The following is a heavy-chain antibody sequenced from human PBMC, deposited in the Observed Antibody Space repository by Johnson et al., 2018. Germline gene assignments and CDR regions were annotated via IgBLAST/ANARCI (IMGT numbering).Heavy chain of an antibody. CDR1: GYSFINYW. CDR3: ARHPRNYYDSSGYYSDDAFDI. Sequence: VQLVQSGAEVKKPGESLKISCRASGYSFINYWIGWVRQTPGKGLAWMGLIFLGDSDARYSPAFRGQVSLSGDKSIKTADLQRGSLEASDNAMYYCARHPRNYYDSSGYYSDDAFDIWGQGTMVTVSS. J-gene: IGHJ3*02. D-gene: IGHD3-22*01. V-gene: IGHV5-51*01. CDR2: IFLGDSDA.